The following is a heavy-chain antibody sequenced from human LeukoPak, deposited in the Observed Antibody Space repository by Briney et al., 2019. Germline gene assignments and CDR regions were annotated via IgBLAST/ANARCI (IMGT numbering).Heavy chain of an antibody. V-gene: IGHV4-4*07. CDR2: IYTSGST. J-gene: IGHJ3*02. D-gene: IGHD4-17*01. CDR3: ARDGYGGDQGAFDI. Sequence: PSETLSLTCTVSGGSISSYYWSWIRQPAGKGLEWIGRIYTSGSTNYNPSLKSRVTMSVDTSKNQFSLKLSSVTAADTAVYYCARDGYGGDQGAFDIWGQGTMVTVSS. CDR1: GGSISSYY.